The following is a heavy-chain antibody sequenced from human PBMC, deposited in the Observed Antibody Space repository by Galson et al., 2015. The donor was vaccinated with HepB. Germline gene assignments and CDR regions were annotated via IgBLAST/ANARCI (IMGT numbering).Heavy chain of an antibody. Sequence: TCTVSGDSISSYYWSWIRQPPGKGLEWIGYIYYSGSTDYNPSLKSRVTISLDTSKNQFSLRLSSVTAADTAMYYCARGDRGYNYRGFDPWGQGTLVTVSS. CDR2: IYYSGST. CDR3: ARGDRGYNYRGFDP. D-gene: IGHD5-18*01. V-gene: IGHV4-59*01. J-gene: IGHJ5*02. CDR1: GDSISSYY.